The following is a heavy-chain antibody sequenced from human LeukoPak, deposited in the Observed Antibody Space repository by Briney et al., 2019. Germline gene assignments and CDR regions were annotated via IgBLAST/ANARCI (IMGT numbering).Heavy chain of an antibody. V-gene: IGHV4-30-2*01. CDR2: IYHSGST. CDR3: ARYPTSQIVGALNALDI. CDR1: GGSISSGGYY. D-gene: IGHD1-26*01. J-gene: IGHJ3*02. Sequence: SETLSLTCTVSGGSISSGGYYWSWIRQPPGKGLEWIGYIYHSGSTYYNPSLKSRVTISVDRSKNQFSLKLSSVTAADTAVYYCARYPTSQIVGALNALDIWGQGTMVTVSS.